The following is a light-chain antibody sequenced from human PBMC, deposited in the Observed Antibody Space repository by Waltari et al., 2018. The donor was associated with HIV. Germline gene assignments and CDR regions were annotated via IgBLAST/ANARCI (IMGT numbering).Light chain of an antibody. CDR3: CSYAGSYTYV. CDR1: SSAVGGYNY. Sequence: QSALTQPRSVSGSPGQSVTISCTGTSSAVGGYNYFSWYQQHPGKAPKVRIYDVSKRPSGVPDRFSGSKSGNTASLTISGLQAEDEADYYCCSYAGSYTYVFGTGTKVTVL. J-gene: IGLJ1*01. V-gene: IGLV2-11*01. CDR2: DVS.